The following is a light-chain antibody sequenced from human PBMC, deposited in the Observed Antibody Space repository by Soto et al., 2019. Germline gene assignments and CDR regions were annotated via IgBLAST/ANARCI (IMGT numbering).Light chain of an antibody. V-gene: IGKV3-20*01. CDR1: QSVSSSY. Sequence: EIVLTQSPGTLSLSPGERATLSCRASQSVSSSYLAWYQQKPGQAPKLLIYWASTRESGVPDRFSGSGSGTDFTLTISSLQAEDVAVYYCQQYYSTLRTFGGGTKVEIK. J-gene: IGKJ4*01. CDR3: QQYYSTLRT. CDR2: WAS.